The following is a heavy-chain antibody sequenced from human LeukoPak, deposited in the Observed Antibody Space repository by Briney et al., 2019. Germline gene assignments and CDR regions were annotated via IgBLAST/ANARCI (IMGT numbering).Heavy chain of an antibody. D-gene: IGHD3-22*01. CDR1: GGSISSSSYY. CDR2: IYYSGST. CDR3: ARALYDSSGYPIYYYYYMDV. Sequence: SETLSLTCTVSGGSISSSSYYWGWIRQPPGKGLEWIGSIYYSGSTYYNPSLKSRVTISVDTSKNQFSLKLSSVTAADTAVYYCARALYDSSGYPIYYYYYMDVWGKGTTVTVSS. J-gene: IGHJ6*03. V-gene: IGHV4-39*01.